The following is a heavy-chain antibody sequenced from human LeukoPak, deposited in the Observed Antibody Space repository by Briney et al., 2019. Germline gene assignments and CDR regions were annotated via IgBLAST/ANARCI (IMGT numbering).Heavy chain of an antibody. Sequence: PGGSLRLSCSASGFTFSSYAMHWVRQARGKGLEYVSAISSNGGSTYYADSVKGRFTISRDNSKNTLYLQMSSLRAEDTAVYYCVKGGGESYYGMDVWGQGTTVTVSS. CDR3: VKGGGESYYGMDV. V-gene: IGHV3-64D*09. D-gene: IGHD2-21*01. CDR2: ISSNGGST. J-gene: IGHJ6*02. CDR1: GFTFSSYA.